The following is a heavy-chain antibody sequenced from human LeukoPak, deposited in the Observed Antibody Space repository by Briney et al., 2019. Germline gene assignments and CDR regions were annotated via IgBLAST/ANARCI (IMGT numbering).Heavy chain of an antibody. Sequence: PGGSLRLSCAASGFTFSSYAMSWVRQAPGKGLEWVSAISGSGGSTYYADSVKGRFTISRDNSKNTLYPQMNSLRAEDTAVYYCAKGGVIQLWLVGDLYYFDYWGQGTLVTVSS. V-gene: IGHV3-23*01. CDR1: GFTFSSYA. D-gene: IGHD5-18*01. CDR3: AKGGVIQLWLVGDLYYFDY. J-gene: IGHJ4*02. CDR2: ISGSGGST.